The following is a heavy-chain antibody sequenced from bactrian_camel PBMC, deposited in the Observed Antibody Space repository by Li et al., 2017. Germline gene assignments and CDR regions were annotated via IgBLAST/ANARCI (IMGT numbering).Heavy chain of an antibody. CDR2: ILKDGST. D-gene: IGHD3*01. V-gene: IGHV3S53*01. Sequence: HVQLVESGGGSVQAGGSLTLSCTVSGDTYGNYCLAWHRQAPGKEREGVASILKDGSTIYADSVKGRFTISQDRDENTLILQMNSLKPDDTAVYYCAARGVFPGRAHLQALVCRSVYDYNYWGQGTQVTVS. CDR3: AARGVFPGRAHLQALVCRSVYDYNY. J-gene: IGHJ4*01. CDR1: GDTYGNYC.